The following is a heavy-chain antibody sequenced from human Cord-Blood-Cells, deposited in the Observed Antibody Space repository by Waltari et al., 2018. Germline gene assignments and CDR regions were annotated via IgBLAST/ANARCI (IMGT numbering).Heavy chain of an antibody. D-gene: IGHD1-26*01. CDR3: ARRGIVGATEWGFDY. CDR2: IYPGDCDT. CDR1: GYSFTSYW. Sequence: EVQLVQSGAEVKKPGESLKISCKGSGYSFTSYWIGWVRQMPGKGLEWMGIIYPGDCDTRYNPSFQGQVTISADKSISTAYLQWSSLKASDTAMYYCARRGIVGATEWGFDYWGQGTLVTVSS. V-gene: IGHV5-51*01. J-gene: IGHJ4*02.